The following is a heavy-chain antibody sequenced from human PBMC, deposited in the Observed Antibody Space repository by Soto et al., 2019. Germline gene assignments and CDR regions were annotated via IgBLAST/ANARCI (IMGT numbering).Heavy chain of an antibody. CDR3: ARELDSSGFLYDY. V-gene: IGHV1-69*04. Sequence: ASVKVSCKASGGTFSSYTISWVRQAPGQGLEWMGRITPILGIANYAQKFQGRVTITADKSTSTAYMELSSLRSEDTAVYYCARELDSSGFLYDYWGQGTLVTVSS. CDR1: GGTFSSYT. D-gene: IGHD6-19*01. J-gene: IGHJ4*02. CDR2: ITPILGIA.